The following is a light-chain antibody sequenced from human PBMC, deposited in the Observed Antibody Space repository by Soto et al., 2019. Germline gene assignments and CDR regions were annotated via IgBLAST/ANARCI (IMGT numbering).Light chain of an antibody. CDR3: QQYNNWSYT. CDR1: QSVSSN. J-gene: IGKJ2*01. CDR2: GAS. V-gene: IGKV3-15*01. Sequence: EIVMTQSPATLSLSPGERATLSCRASQSVSSNLAWYQQKPGQAPRLLIYGASTRATGIPARFSGSGSGTDFTLTISSLQSEDFAVYYCQQYNNWSYTFGQGTKLEIK.